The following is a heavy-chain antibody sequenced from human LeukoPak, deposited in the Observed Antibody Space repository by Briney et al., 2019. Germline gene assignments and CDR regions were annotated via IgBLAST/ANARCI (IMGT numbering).Heavy chain of an antibody. CDR3: ARGVPYYDFWSGYIAANYYYYYMDV. V-gene: IGHV7-4-1*02. J-gene: IGHJ6*03. D-gene: IGHD3-3*01. Sequence: ASVKVSCKASGYTFTSYAMNWVRQAPGQGLEWMGWINTNTGNPTYAQGFTGRFVFSLDTSVSTAYLQISSLKAEDTAVYYCARGVPYYDFWSGYIAANYYYYYMDVWGKGTTVTVSS. CDR1: GYTFTSYA. CDR2: INTNTGNP.